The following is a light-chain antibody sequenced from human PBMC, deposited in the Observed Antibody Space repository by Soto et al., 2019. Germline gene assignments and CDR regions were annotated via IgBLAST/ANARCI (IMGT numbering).Light chain of an antibody. CDR3: LSYTSANTRV. CDR2: EVN. Sequence: QSVLTQPASVSASHGRSITISCTGTSSDVGGYKFVSWYQHHPGKAPKLMIYEVNNRPSGVSNRFSGSKSGNTASLTISGLQPEDEADYYCLSYTSANTRVFGGGTKMTVL. CDR1: SSDVGGYKF. J-gene: IGLJ2*01. V-gene: IGLV2-14*01.